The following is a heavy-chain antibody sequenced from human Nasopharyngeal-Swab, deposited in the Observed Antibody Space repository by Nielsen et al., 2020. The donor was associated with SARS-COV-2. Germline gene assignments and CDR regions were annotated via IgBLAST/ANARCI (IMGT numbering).Heavy chain of an antibody. J-gene: IGHJ3*02. D-gene: IGHD6-13*01. V-gene: IGHV2-70*01. CDR3: ARIKSTAAAGVGGAFDI. Sequence: SGPTLAHPTPPLTLTCTFSGFSPIPSGMCVRWIRQPPRMALDWLALIDWDDDKYYSTSLKTSLTISKDTSKNQVVLTMTNMDPVDTATYYCARIKSTAAAGVGGAFDIWGKGTMVTVSS. CDR2: IDWDDDK. CDR1: GFSPIPSGMC.